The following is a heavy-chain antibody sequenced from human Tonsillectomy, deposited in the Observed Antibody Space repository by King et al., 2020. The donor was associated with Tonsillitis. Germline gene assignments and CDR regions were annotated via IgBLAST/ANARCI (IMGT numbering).Heavy chain of an antibody. J-gene: IGHJ4*02. V-gene: IGHV3-23*04. CDR1: GFTFSSYA. CDR3: AKFKGGCSGGSCYIESFDY. Sequence: VQLVESGGGLVQPGGSLRLSCAASGFTFSSYAMSWVRQAPGKGLEWVSAISGSGGSTYYADSVKGRFTISRDNSKNTLNLQINSLRAEDTAEYYCAKFKGGCSGGSCYIESFDYWGQGTLVTVSS. CDR2: ISGSGGST. D-gene: IGHD2-15*01.